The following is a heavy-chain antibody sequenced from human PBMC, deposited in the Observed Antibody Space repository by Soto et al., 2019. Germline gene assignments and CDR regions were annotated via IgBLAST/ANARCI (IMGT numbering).Heavy chain of an antibody. V-gene: IGHV3-13*01. D-gene: IGHD3-9*01. CDR1: GFTFRNYD. CDR3: VRGMGDTGYYDNWFDP. Sequence: EVQLVASGGDSVQSGGSLRLSCIASGFTFRNYDMHWVRQATGKGLEWVSVIDTAGDTYYAGSVKGRFTISREDAKNSLYLQMNSLRAGDTAVYYCVRGMGDTGYYDNWFDPWGQGTLVTVSS. J-gene: IGHJ5*02. CDR2: IDTAGDT.